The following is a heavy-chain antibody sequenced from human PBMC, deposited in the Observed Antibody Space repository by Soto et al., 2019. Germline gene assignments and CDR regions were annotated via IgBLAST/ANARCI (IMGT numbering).Heavy chain of an antibody. V-gene: IGHV3-73*01. D-gene: IGHD2-2*01. CDR2: IRSKANSYAT. Sequence: EGELVESGGGLVQPGGSLKLSCAASGSTFSGSAMHWVRQASGKGLEWVGRIRSKANSYATAYAASVKGRFTISRDDSKNTAYLQMNSLKTEDTAVYYCTSSVVLVPAAQGAWGQGTLVTVSS. J-gene: IGHJ5*02. CDR3: TSSVVLVPAAQGA. CDR1: GSTFSGSA.